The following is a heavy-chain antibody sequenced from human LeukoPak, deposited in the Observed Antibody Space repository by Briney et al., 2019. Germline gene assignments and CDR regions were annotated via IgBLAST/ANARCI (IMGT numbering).Heavy chain of an antibody. CDR2: IHHDGRT. CDR3: ARDVVPRDYGDTLNAYDL. V-gene: IGHV4-34*01. Sequence: SSETLSLTCAVSGGSLSGYYWSWIRQSPGKGLEWMGDIHHDGRTKYKSSFKSRITISLVSSKNEVSLRLSPVTPADTALYFCARDVVPRDYGDTLNAYDLWGQGTMVTVS. CDR1: GGSLSGYY. J-gene: IGHJ3*01. D-gene: IGHD4-17*01.